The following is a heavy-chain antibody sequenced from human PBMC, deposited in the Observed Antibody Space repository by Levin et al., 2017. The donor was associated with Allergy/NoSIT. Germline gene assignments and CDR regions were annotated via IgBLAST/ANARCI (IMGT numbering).Heavy chain of an antibody. CDR3: ARVPVYCSSTSCYDY. D-gene: IGHD2-2*01. CDR2: ISYDGSNK. CDR1: GFTFSSYA. Sequence: SCAASGFTFSSYAMHWVRQAPGKGLEWVAVISYDGSNKYYADSVKGRFTISRDNSKNTLYLQMNSLRAEDTAVYYCARVPVYCSSTSCYDYWGQGTLVTVSS. J-gene: IGHJ4*02. V-gene: IGHV3-30-3*01.